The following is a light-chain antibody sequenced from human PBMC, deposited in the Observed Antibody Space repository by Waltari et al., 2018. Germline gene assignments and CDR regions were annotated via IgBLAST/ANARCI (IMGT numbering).Light chain of an antibody. V-gene: IGKV4-1*01. CDR1: QSVFLSSNNKNY. J-gene: IGKJ4*01. CDR3: QKYYRTPS. Sequence: IVMTQSPDSLAVSLVERATINCKSSQSVFLSSNNKNYLARYQHKPGQPPKVLIYWASTREYGVSDRLSGRGSGREFTLSISSVHAEDVAVYYCQKYYRTPSFGGGTKVEIK. CDR2: WAS.